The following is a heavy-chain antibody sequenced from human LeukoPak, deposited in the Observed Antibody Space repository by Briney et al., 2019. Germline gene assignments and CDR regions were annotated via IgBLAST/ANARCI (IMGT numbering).Heavy chain of an antibody. D-gene: IGHD1-1*01. CDR3: ARATWNPNYYYYMDV. CDR1: GFTFSSYT. Sequence: GGSLRLSCAASGFTFSSYTMKWVRQAPGKGLEWVSSISSSSSYIYYADSVKGRFTISRDNAKNSLFLQMNSLRAEDTAVYFCARATWNPNYYYYMDVWGKGTTVTISS. V-gene: IGHV3-21*01. J-gene: IGHJ6*03. CDR2: ISSSSSYI.